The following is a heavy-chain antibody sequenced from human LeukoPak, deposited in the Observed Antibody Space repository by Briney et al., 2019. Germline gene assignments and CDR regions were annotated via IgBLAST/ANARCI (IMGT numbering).Heavy chain of an antibody. V-gene: IGHV1-46*01. D-gene: IGHD6-19*01. Sequence: GASVKVSCKASGYTFTSYYMHWVRQAPGQGLEWMGIINPSGGSTSYAQKFQGRVTMTRGTSTSTVYMELSSLRSEDTAVYYCARDLEAVAGTVGEGYWGQGTLVTVSS. CDR1: GYTFTSYY. J-gene: IGHJ4*02. CDR3: ARDLEAVAGTVGEGY. CDR2: INPSGGST.